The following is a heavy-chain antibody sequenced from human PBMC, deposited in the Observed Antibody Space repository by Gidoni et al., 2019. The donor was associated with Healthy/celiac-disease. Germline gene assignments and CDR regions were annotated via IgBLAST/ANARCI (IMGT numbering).Heavy chain of an antibody. Sequence: EVQLVESGGGLVKPGGSLRRSCAASGFTCSSYSMNWVRQAPGKGLEWVSSISSSSSYIYYADSVKGRFTISRDNAKNSLYLQMNSLRAEDTAVYYCARRPVAGTYWYFDLWGRGTLVTVSS. D-gene: IGHD6-19*01. J-gene: IGHJ2*01. V-gene: IGHV3-21*01. CDR2: ISSSSSYI. CDR1: GFTCSSYS. CDR3: ARRPVAGTYWYFDL.